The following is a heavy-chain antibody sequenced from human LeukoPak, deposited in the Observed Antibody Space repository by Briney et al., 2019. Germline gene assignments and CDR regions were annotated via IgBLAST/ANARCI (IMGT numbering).Heavy chain of an antibody. CDR1: GFTFSDYY. CDR2: ISSSSLYT. Sequence: PGGSLRLSCAASGFTFSDYYMTWIRQAPGKGLEWVSDISSSSLYTKYADSVRGRFTISSDYAKNSLCLQMNSLRAEDTAVYYCARARGGCPYFWGQGTLVTVSS. J-gene: IGHJ4*02. CDR3: ARARGGCPYF. V-gene: IGHV3-11*06. D-gene: IGHD3-16*01.